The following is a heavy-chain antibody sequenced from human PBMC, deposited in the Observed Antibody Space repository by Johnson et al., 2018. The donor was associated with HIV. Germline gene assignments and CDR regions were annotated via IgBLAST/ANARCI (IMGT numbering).Heavy chain of an antibody. D-gene: IGHD1-26*01. CDR3: AKGASGSQRRGAFHI. J-gene: IGHJ3*02. V-gene: IGHV3-30*04. CDR1: GFTFSSYA. CDR2: ISYDANNK. Sequence: QVQLVESGGGVVQPEKSLRLSCAASGFTFSSYALHWVRQAPGKGLEWVAVISYDANNKYYANSVKGRFIISRDNSKNTLYLQMNSLRAEDTAVYYCAKGASGSQRRGAFHIWGQGTMVTVSS.